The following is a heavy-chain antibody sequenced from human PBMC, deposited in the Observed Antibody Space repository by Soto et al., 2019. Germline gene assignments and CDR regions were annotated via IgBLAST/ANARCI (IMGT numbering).Heavy chain of an antibody. CDR1: GYTFTCYY. CDR3: ARDSGYDLMREYYYYYMDV. Sequence: VSVKVSCKASGYTFTCYYRHWVRQAPGQGLEWMGWINPNSGGTNYAQKFQGWVTMTRDTSISTAYMELSRLRSDDAAVYYCARDSGYDLMREYYYYYMDVWGKGTTVTVSS. D-gene: IGHD5-12*01. J-gene: IGHJ6*03. CDR2: INPNSGGT. V-gene: IGHV1-2*04.